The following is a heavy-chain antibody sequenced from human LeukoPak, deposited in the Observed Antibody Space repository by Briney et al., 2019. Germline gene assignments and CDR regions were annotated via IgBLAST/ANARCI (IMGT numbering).Heavy chain of an antibody. CDR3: AKDRLLNCRGDCYIFDY. V-gene: IGHV3-48*01. J-gene: IGHJ4*02. Sequence: GSLRLSCAASGFTFSSYSMNWVRQAPGKGLEWVSYISSSSSTIYYADSVKGRFSISRDNSKNTLYLQVNGLRTEDTAVYYCAKDRLLNCRGDCYIFDYWGQGTVVTVSS. CDR2: ISSSSSTI. D-gene: IGHD2-21*02. CDR1: GFTFSSYS.